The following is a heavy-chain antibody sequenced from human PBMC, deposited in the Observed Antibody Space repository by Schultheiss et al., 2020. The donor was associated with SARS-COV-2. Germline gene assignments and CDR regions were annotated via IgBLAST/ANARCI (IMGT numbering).Heavy chain of an antibody. CDR2: IYYSGST. CDR1: GGSISSYY. CDR3: ARGANWVAGESLRLDYGMDV. V-gene: IGHV4-59*12. Sequence: SETLSLTCTVSGGSISSYYWSWIRQPPGKGLEWIGYIYYSGSTNYNPSLKSRVTISVDTSKNQFSLKVSSVTAADTAVYYCARGANWVAGESLRLDYGMDVWGQGTTVTVSS. D-gene: IGHD3-10*01. J-gene: IGHJ6*02.